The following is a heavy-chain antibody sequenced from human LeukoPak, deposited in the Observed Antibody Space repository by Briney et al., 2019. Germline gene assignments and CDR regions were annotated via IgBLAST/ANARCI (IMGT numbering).Heavy chain of an antibody. V-gene: IGHV1-18*01. CDR3: ARNTIVGATRPYSFDY. CDR2: ISAYNGNT. D-gene: IGHD1-26*01. Sequence: ASVKVSCKASGYTFTSYGISWVRQAPGQGLEWMGWISAYNGNTNYAQKLRGRVTMTTDTSTSTAYMELRSLRSDDTAVYYCARNTIVGATRPYSFDYWGQGTLVTVSS. J-gene: IGHJ4*02. CDR1: GYTFTSYG.